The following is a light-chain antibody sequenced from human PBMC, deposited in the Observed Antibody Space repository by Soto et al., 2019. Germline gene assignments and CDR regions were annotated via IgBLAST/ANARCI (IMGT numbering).Light chain of an antibody. J-gene: IGLJ3*02. CDR3: TSYVGNDIWV. Sequence: QSALTQPPSASGSRGQSVTISCTGTRSDVGAYKYVSWYQQYPGKAPKLMIYEVTKRPSGVPDRFSGSKSGNTASLTVSGRQAEDEADYYCTSYVGNDIWVFGGGTKLTVL. CDR2: EVT. V-gene: IGLV2-8*01. CDR1: RSDVGAYKY.